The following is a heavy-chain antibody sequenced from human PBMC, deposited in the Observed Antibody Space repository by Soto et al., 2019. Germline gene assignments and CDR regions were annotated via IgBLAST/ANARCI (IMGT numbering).Heavy chain of an antibody. V-gene: IGHV1-69*13. CDR2: IIPIFVTA. Sequence: SLKVSCKASGGTFSSYAMTWVRQAPGQGLEWMGGIIPIFVTANYAQKFQGRVRITADESTSTVYMELSSLRSEDTAVYYCAGRGHYDMSGGSCLGPYCFDCCRRGPMVIASS. J-gene: IGHJ4*02. D-gene: IGHD3-9*01. CDR1: GGTFSSYA. CDR3: AGRGHYDMSGGSCLGPYCFDC.